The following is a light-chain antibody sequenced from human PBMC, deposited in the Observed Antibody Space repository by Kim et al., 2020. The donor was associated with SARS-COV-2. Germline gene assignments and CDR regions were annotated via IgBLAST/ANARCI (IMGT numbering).Light chain of an antibody. J-gene: IGKJ2*01. CDR1: QSVGSS. CDR2: GAS. CDR3: QHYSNWYT. V-gene: IGKV3-15*01. Sequence: LSLSPGESVTLSCGASQSVGSSLAWYQQKPGQVPRLLIYGASTRATGVPARFSGSGSGTEFTLTVSSLQSEDFAVYYCQHYSNWYTFGQGTKLEI.